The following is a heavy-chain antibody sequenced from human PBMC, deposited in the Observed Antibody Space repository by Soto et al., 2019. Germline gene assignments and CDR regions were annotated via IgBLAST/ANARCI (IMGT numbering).Heavy chain of an antibody. CDR3: ARKAVPDF. Sequence: SLRVSCAASGFSFSKYAMHWVRQAPGKGLEWVAVITYDATNEYYADSVKGRFTISRDNSKNTLSLHMSSLRLADTAVYYCARKAVPDFWGQGTLVTVSS. CDR2: ITYDATNE. CDR1: GFSFSKYA. J-gene: IGHJ4*02. D-gene: IGHD6-19*01. V-gene: IGHV3-30-3*01.